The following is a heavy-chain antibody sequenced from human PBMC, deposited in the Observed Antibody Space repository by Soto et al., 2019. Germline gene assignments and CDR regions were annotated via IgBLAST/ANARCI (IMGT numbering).Heavy chain of an antibody. CDR2: ISYDGSNK. Sequence: QVQLVESGGGVVQLGRSLRLSCAASGFTFSSYAMHWVRQAPGKGLEWVAVISYDGSNKYYADSVKGRFTISRDNSKNTLYLQMNSLRAEDTAVYYCARAAGYSSSSASLDYWGQGTLVTVSS. V-gene: IGHV3-30-3*01. CDR3: ARAAGYSSSSASLDY. J-gene: IGHJ4*02. CDR1: GFTFSSYA. D-gene: IGHD6-13*01.